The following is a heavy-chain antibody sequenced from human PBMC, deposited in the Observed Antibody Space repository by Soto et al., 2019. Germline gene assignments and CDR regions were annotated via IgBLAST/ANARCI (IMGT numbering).Heavy chain of an antibody. CDR1: GFTFSSYS. CDR2: IIISSSYI. V-gene: IGHV3-21*01. D-gene: IGHD3-3*01. J-gene: IGHJ6*02. CDR3: ARASDTIFGVVTTYYYYGMDV. Sequence: EVQLVESGGGLVKPGGSLRLSCAASGFTFSSYSMNWVRQAPGKGLEWFYSIIISSSYIYYADSVKGRFTISRDNAKNSLYLQMDSLRAEDTAVYYCARASDTIFGVVTTYYYYGMDVWGQGTTVTVSS.